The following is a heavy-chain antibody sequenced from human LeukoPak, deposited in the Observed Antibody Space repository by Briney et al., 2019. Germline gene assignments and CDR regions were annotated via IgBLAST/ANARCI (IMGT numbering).Heavy chain of an antibody. Sequence: GGSLRLSCAASGFTFSNYGMHWVRQAPGKGLEWVAFISNDGRNKYYADSVKGRFTISRDNSKNTLYLQMNSLRAEDTAVYYCARGPNYGDSFPNWYFDLWGRGTLVTVSS. D-gene: IGHD4-17*01. CDR1: GFTFSNYG. J-gene: IGHJ2*01. CDR3: ARGPNYGDSFPNWYFDL. V-gene: IGHV3-30*03. CDR2: ISNDGRNK.